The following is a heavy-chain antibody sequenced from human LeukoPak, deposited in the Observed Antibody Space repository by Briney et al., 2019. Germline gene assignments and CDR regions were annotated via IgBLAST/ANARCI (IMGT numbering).Heavy chain of an antibody. CDR1: GFTFSGCA. CDR2: IGSKAFNYAT. CDR3: TKVRSGSSNWALRIFDY. Sequence: PGGSLKLSCAASGFTFSGCAVHWVRQAPGKGLEWVGRIGSKAFNYATVYAASVEGRFTISRDNSKSILYLEMNSLRVEDTAVYYCTKVRSGSSNWALRIFDYWGQGALVTVSS. V-gene: IGHV3-73*01. J-gene: IGHJ4*02. D-gene: IGHD4-11*01.